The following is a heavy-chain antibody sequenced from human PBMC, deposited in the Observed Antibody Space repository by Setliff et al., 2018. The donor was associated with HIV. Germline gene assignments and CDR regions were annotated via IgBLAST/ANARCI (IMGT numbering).Heavy chain of an antibody. CDR3: ARGGPGSSFGYDWFDP. D-gene: IGHD5-18*01. Sequence: GPSVKVSCKASGYTFTSYYVHFVRQAPGQGPEWMGIINPNGGSTNYAQKFEGRVAMTADTSTNNVHMYLSSLRSEDTAIYYCARGGPGSSFGYDWFDPWGQGTPVTVSS. CDR1: GYTFTSYY. CDR2: INPNGGST. V-gene: IGHV1-46*01. J-gene: IGHJ5*02.